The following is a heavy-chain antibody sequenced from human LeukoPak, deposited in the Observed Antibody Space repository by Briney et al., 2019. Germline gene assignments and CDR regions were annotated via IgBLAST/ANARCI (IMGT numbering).Heavy chain of an antibody. Sequence: GGSLRLSCAASGFTFSSYTMNWVRQAPGKGLEWVSSISNSSSYIYYADSVKGRFTISRDNAKNSLYLQMNSLRAEDTAVYYCARMYCSGGSCYHPDRVDYWGQGTLVTVSS. V-gene: IGHV3-21*01. CDR1: GFTFSSYT. J-gene: IGHJ4*02. D-gene: IGHD2-15*01. CDR3: ARMYCSGGSCYHPDRVDY. CDR2: ISNSSSYI.